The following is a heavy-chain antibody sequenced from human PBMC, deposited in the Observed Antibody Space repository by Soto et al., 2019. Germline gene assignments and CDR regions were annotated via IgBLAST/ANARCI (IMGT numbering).Heavy chain of an antibody. J-gene: IGHJ4*02. CDR1: GGTFSSYA. V-gene: IGHV1-69*13. CDR3: ASSSGWPLSFDY. CDR2: IIPIFGTA. Sequence: SVKVSCKASGGTFSSYAISWVRQAPGQGLEWMGGIIPIFGTANYAQKFQGRVTITADESTSTAYMQLSSLRSEDTAVYYCASSSGWPLSFDYWGQGTLVTVSS. D-gene: IGHD6-19*01.